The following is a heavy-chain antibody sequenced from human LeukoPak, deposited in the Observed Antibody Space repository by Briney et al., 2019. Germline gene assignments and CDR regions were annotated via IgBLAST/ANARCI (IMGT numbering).Heavy chain of an antibody. V-gene: IGHV3-33*06. J-gene: IGHJ5*02. CDR2: IWYDGSNK. CDR1: GFTFSSYG. Sequence: PGGSLRLSCAASGFTFSSYGMHWVRQAPGKGLEWVGVIWYDGSNKYYADSLKGRFTISRDNSKNMLYLQMNILRVEDTAVYYCAKDRYPYSSSSVHWFDPWGQGTLVTVSS. CDR3: AKDRYPYSSSSVHWFDP. D-gene: IGHD6-6*01.